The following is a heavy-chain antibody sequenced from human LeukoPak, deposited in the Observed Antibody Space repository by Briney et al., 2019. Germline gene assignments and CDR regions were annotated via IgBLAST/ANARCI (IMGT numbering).Heavy chain of an antibody. CDR3: ARGDYYDSSGYSDYFDY. J-gene: IGHJ4*02. CDR1: GYTFTSYG. CDR2: ISAYNGNT. V-gene: IGHV1-18*01. D-gene: IGHD3-22*01. Sequence: GASVKVSCKASGYTFTSYGISWVRQAPGQGLEWMGWISAYNGNTNYAQKLQGRVTMTTDASTSTAYMELRSLRFDDTAVYYCARGDYYDSSGYSDYFDYWGQGTLVTVSS.